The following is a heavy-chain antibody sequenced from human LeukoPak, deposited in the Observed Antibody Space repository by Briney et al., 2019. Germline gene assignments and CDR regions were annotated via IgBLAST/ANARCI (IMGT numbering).Heavy chain of an antibody. CDR2: MDTSGHT. D-gene: IGHD1-7*01. Sequence: KPSETLSLTCIVSGGSISGYYWSWIRQPAGKGLEWIGHMDTSGHTNYNSSLMSRVTMSVDTSKNQFSLRLTSVTAADTAVYYCARGTFNWSYPKGFDYWGQGTLVTVSS. CDR3: ARGTFNWSYPKGFDY. V-gene: IGHV4-4*07. J-gene: IGHJ4*02. CDR1: GGSISGYY.